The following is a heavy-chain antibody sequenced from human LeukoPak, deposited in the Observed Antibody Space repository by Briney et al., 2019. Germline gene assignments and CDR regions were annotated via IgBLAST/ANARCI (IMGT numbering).Heavy chain of an antibody. CDR3: ARHGGLGPRSWFDP. D-gene: IGHD3-16*01. J-gene: IGHJ5*02. CDR1: GVSISSSSYY. V-gene: IGHV4-39*01. CDR2: ISYSGST. Sequence: PSETLSLTCAVSGVSISSSSYYWGWIRQPPGKGLEWIGSISYSGSTYYNPSLKSRVTTSVDTSKNQFSLKLSSVTAADTAVYYCARHGGLGPRSWFDPWGQGTLVTVSS.